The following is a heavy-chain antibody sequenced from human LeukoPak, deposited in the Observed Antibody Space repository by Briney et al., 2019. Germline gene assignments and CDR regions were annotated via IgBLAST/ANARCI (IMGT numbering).Heavy chain of an antibody. CDR1: DGSISSSNYY. CDR3: ARARHYGSGRRRKSPYFDY. V-gene: IGHV4-39*01. CDR2: IFYTGNT. J-gene: IGHJ4*02. D-gene: IGHD3-10*01. Sequence: PSETLSLTCTVSDGSISSSNYYWAWIRQPPGTGLEWIANIFYTGNTYYNPSLKSRVTISIDTSKNQFSLRLNSVTATDTAVYYCARARHYGSGRRRKSPYFDYWGQGTLVTVSS.